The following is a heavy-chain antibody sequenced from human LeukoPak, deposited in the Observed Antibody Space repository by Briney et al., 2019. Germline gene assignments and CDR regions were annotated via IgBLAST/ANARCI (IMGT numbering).Heavy chain of an antibody. J-gene: IGHJ6*04. V-gene: IGHV3-11*04. CDR1: GFTFSDYY. Sequence: GGSLRLSCAASGFTFSDYYMTWISQAPGKGLEWVSYITSSGSTIYYADSVKGRFTISRDNAKNSLYLQMNSLRAEDTAVYYCAELGITMIGGVWGKGTTVTISS. CDR2: ITSSGSTI. D-gene: IGHD3-10*02. CDR3: AELGITMIGGV.